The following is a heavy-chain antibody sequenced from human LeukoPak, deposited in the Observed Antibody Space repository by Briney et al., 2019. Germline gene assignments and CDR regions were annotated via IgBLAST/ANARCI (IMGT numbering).Heavy chain of an antibody. CDR2: IIPMFGIA. CDR3: ARDRPYTGGWRGFDY. CDR1: GGTFSRYA. Sequence: ASVKVSCKASGGTFSRYAINWVRQAPGQELEWMGGIIPMFGIANYAQKFQGRVTITADESTSTAYMELSSLRSEDTAVYYCARDRPYTGGWRGFDYWGQGTLVTVSS. D-gene: IGHD6-19*01. J-gene: IGHJ4*02. V-gene: IGHV1-69*13.